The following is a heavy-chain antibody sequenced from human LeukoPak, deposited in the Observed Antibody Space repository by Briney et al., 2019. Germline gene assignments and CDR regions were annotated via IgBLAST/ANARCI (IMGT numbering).Heavy chain of an antibody. D-gene: IGHD3-22*01. V-gene: IGHV4-61*02. CDR2: IYTSGST. CDR1: GGSISSGSYY. Sequence: SETLSLTCTVSGGSISSGSYYWSWIRQPAGKGLEWIGRIYTSGSTNYNPSLKSRVTISVDTSKNQFSLKLSSVTAADTAVYYCARDLRTYYYDSSGYDYWGQGTLVTVSS. CDR3: ARDLRTYYYDSSGYDY. J-gene: IGHJ4*02.